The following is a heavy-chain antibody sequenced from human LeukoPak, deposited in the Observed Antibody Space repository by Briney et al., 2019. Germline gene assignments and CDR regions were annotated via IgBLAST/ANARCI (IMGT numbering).Heavy chain of an antibody. Sequence: PGGSLRLSCAASGFTVSSNYMNWVRQAPGKGLEWVSSISSSSSYIYYADSVRGRFTISRDNAKNSLYLQMNSLRAEDTAVYYCARDNDILTGYYFDYWGQGTLVTVSS. CDR2: ISSSSSYI. CDR3: ARDNDILTGYYFDY. CDR1: GFTVSSNY. D-gene: IGHD3-9*01. J-gene: IGHJ4*02. V-gene: IGHV3-21*01.